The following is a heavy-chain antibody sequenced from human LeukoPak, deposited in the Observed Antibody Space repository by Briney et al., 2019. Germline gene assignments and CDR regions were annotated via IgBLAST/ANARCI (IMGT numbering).Heavy chain of an antibody. Sequence: GGSLRLSCAASGFTFSSYGMHWVRQAPGKGLEGVAVISYDGSNKYYADSVKGRFTVSRDNSKNTLYLQMNSLRAEDTAVYYCAKDTVPHLKYSSSWYSGMDVWGQGTTVTVSS. J-gene: IGHJ6*02. V-gene: IGHV3-30*18. CDR1: GFTFSSYG. CDR2: ISYDGSNK. D-gene: IGHD6-13*01. CDR3: AKDTVPHLKYSSSWYSGMDV.